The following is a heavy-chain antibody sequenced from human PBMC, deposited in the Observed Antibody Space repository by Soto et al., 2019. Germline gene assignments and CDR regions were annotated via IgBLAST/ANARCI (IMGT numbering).Heavy chain of an antibody. Sequence: SETLSLTSAFYGESFSCYYLNWIRQPPGKGLEWIGEINHSGSTNYNPSLKSRVTISVDTSKKQFSLKLSSVTAADTAVYYCARFDQTLKTGIYYYYMDAWGRGTTVTVSS. CDR3: ARFDQTLKTGIYYYYMDA. CDR2: INHSGST. J-gene: IGHJ6*03. V-gene: IGHV4-34*01. CDR1: GESFSCYY. D-gene: IGHD3-16*01.